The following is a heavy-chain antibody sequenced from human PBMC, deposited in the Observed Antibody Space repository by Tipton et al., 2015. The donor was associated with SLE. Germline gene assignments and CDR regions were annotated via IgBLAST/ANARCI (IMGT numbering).Heavy chain of an antibody. J-gene: IGHJ4*02. CDR1: GDSVSNEFYS. V-gene: IGHV4-61*02. CDR2: IHVTGTS. Sequence: TLSLTCAVSGDSVSNEFYSWGWVRQPAGKGLEWIGRIHVTGTSTYNPSLKSRVTLSLDTSTNQFSLKLTSVTAADTAVYYCARGYSYGSTHFDYWGQGRLVTVSS. D-gene: IGHD5-18*01. CDR3: ARGYSYGSTHFDY.